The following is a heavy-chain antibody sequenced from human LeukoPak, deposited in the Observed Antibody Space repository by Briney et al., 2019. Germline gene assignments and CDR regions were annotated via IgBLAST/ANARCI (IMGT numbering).Heavy chain of an antibody. CDR2: ISYDGSNK. V-gene: IGHV3-30-3*01. Sequence: VGSLRLSCAASGFTFSSYAMHWVRQAPGKGLEWVAVISYDGSNKYYADSVKGRFTISRDNSKNTLYLQMNSLRDEDTAVYYCARDHIDYWGQGTLVTVSS. CDR3: ARDHIDY. J-gene: IGHJ4*02. CDR1: GFTFSSYA.